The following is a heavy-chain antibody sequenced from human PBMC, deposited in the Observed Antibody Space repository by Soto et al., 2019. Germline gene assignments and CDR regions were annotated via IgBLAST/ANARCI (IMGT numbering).Heavy chain of an antibody. V-gene: IGHV1-24*01. CDR2: FDPEDGET. J-gene: IGHJ3*02. CDR3: ATTWGRFPSVFLGTYAFDI. D-gene: IGHD1-1*01. CDR1: GYTLTELS. Sequence: ASVKVSCKVSGYTLTELSMHWVRQAPGKGLEWMGGFDPEDGETIYAQKFQGRVTMTEDTSTDTAYMELSSLRSEDTAVYYCATTWGRFPSVFLGTYAFDIWGQGTMVTVSS.